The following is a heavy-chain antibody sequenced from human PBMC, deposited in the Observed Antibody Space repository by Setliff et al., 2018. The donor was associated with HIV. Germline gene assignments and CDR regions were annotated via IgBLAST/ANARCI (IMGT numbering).Heavy chain of an antibody. CDR1: GFTFSSYW. D-gene: IGHD3-10*01. CDR2: IKQDGSEK. CDR3: AKVGGSGSYYKADKFDY. J-gene: IGHJ4*02. V-gene: IGHV3-7*05. Sequence: GGSLRLSCAASGFTFSSYWMSWVRQAPGKGLEWVANIKQDGSEKYYADSVKGRFTISRDGSKNMIFLQMNSLRAEDTAVYYCAKVGGSGSYYKADKFDYWGQGTLVTVSS.